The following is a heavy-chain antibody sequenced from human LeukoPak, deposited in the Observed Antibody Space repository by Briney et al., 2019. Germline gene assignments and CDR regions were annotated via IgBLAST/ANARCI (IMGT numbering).Heavy chain of an antibody. J-gene: IGHJ4*02. CDR2: IYYSGST. V-gene: IGHV4-31*03. CDR3: ARAVEYYYDSSGYYSYYFDY. D-gene: IGHD3-22*01. CDR1: GGSISSGGYY. Sequence: TPSETLSLTCTVSGGSISSGGYYWSWIRQHPGKGLEWIGYIYYSGSTYYNPSLKSRVTISVDTSKNQFSLKLSSVTVADTAVYYCARAVEYYYDSSGYYSYYFDYWGQGTLVTVSS.